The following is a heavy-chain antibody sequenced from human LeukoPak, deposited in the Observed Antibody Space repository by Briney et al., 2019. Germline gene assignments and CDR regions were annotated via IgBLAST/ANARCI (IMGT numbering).Heavy chain of an antibody. V-gene: IGHV3-7*01. CDR3: ARDLLEWLHYFDY. CDR2: IKQGGSEK. CDR1: GFTFSSYW. D-gene: IGHD3-3*01. J-gene: IGHJ4*02. Sequence: GSLRLSCAASGFTFSSYWMSWVRQAPGKGLEWVANIKQGGSEKYYVDSVKGRFTISRDNAKNSLYLQMNSLRAEDTAVYYCARDLLEWLHYFDYWGQGTLVTVSS.